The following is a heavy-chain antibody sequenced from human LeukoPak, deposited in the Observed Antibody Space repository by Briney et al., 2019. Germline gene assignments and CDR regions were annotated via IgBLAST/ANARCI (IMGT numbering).Heavy chain of an antibody. CDR2: ISSSGSTI. V-gene: IGHV3-11*01. CDR1: GFTFSDYY. D-gene: IGHD2-8*01. J-gene: IGHJ5*02. Sequence: GGSLRLSCAASGFTFSDYYMSWIRQAPGKGLEWVSYISSSGSTIYYADSVKGRFTISRDNAKNSLYLQMNSLRAEDTAVYYCARDSPYCTNGVCVNWFDPWGQGALVTVSS. CDR3: ARDSPYCTNGVCVNWFDP.